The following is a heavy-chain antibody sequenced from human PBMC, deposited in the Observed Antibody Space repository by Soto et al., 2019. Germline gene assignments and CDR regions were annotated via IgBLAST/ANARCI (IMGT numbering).Heavy chain of an antibody. V-gene: IGHV4-59*01. CDR1: GGSISSYY. D-gene: IGHD4-17*01. CDR3: ARATVPYYFDY. CDR2: IYYSGST. Sequence: KTSETLSLTCTVSGGSISSYYWSWIRQPPGKGLEWIGYIYYSGSTNYNPSLKSRVTISVDTSKNQFSLKLSSVTAADTAVYYCARATVPYYFDYWGQGTLVTVSS. J-gene: IGHJ4*02.